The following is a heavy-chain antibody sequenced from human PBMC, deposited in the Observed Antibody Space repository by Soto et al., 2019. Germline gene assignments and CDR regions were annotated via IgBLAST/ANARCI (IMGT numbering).Heavy chain of an antibody. V-gene: IGHV4-59*08. J-gene: IGHJ4*02. CDR3: ARHGGLYGDFSFDY. CDR2: IYYSGST. D-gene: IGHD4-17*01. Sequence: SETLSLTCTVSGGSITNYYWSWIRQPPGKGLEWIGYIYYSGSTNYNPSLKSRFTISVDTSKYQFSLKLSSVTAADTAVYYCARHGGLYGDFSFDYWGQGTLVTVSS. CDR1: GGSITNYY.